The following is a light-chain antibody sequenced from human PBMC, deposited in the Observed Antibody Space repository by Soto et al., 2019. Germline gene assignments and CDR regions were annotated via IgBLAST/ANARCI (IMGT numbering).Light chain of an antibody. Sequence: QSALTQPRSVSGSPGQSVTISCTGTSSDVGGYNYVSWYQQHPGKAPKLMIFDVSKRPSGVPDRFSGSKSGNTASLTISGLQAEDDDYYYSCSDAGSNVVFGGGTKLTVL. V-gene: IGLV2-11*01. CDR3: CSDAGSNVV. CDR2: DVS. CDR1: SSDVGGYNY. J-gene: IGLJ2*01.